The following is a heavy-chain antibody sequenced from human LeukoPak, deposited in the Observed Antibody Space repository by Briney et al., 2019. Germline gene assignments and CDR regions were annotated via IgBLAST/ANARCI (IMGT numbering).Heavy chain of an antibody. V-gene: IGHV1-24*01. D-gene: IGHD6-19*01. CDR1: GYTLTELS. Sequence: ASVKVSCKVSGYTLTELSMHWVRQAPGKGLEGMGGFDPEDGETIYAQKFQGRVTMTEDTSTDTAYMELSSLRSEDTAVYYCATGRQWLVQYYFDYWGQGTLVTVSS. CDR2: FDPEDGET. J-gene: IGHJ4*02. CDR3: ATGRQWLVQYYFDY.